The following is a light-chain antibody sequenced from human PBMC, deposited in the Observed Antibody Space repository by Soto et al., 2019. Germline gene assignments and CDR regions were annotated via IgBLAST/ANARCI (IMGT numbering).Light chain of an antibody. V-gene: IGKV1-39*01. CDR2: AAS. CDR3: QQSYTIPYT. Sequence: DIQMTQSPSSLPASVGDRVTLTCRASQSISTYLNWYQQEPGKTPKLVIYAASSLQSGVPSRLSGSGSGTDFTLTISSLQPEDFATYYCQQSYTIPYTFGQGTKLEIK. CDR1: QSISTY. J-gene: IGKJ2*01.